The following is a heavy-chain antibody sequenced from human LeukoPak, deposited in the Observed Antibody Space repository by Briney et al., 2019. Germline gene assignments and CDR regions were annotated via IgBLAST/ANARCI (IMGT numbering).Heavy chain of an antibody. D-gene: IGHD3-10*01. V-gene: IGHV4-38-2*02. CDR3: ASASQYYYGSGSYYKNWFDP. CDR2: IYHSGST. J-gene: IGHJ5*02. Sequence: PSETLSLTCTVSGYSISSGYYWGWIRQPPGKGLEWIGSIYHSGSTYYSPSLKGRVTISVDTSKNQFSLKLSSVTAADTAVYYCASASQYYYGSGSYYKNWFDPWGQGTLVTVSS. CDR1: GYSISSGYY.